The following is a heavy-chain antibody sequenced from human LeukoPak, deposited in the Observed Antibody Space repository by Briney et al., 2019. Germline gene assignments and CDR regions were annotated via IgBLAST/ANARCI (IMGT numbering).Heavy chain of an antibody. CDR3: ARGGDGYTFDY. D-gene: IGHD5-24*01. Sequence: PSETLSLTCTVSGGSISSHYWSWIRQPAGKGLEWIGRIHSSGTTNNNPSLKSRVTMSIDTSKNQFSLKLSSVTAADTAVYFCARGGDGYTFDYWGQGTLVTVSS. CDR1: GGSISSHY. CDR2: IHSSGTT. V-gene: IGHV4-4*07. J-gene: IGHJ4*02.